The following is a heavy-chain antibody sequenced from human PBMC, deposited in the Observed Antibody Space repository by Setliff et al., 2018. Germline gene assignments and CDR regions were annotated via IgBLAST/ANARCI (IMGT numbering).Heavy chain of an antibody. Sequence: SETLSLTCIVSGGSISSSNYYWGWIRQPPGKGLEWIGNIYYGGSAYYNPSLKSRVTISVDTSKNQFSLKLSSVTAADTAMYYCARILGYCSGGSCYVPYWGQGTLVTVSS. J-gene: IGHJ4*02. CDR2: IYYGGSA. CDR3: ARILGYCSGGSCYVPY. D-gene: IGHD2-15*01. V-gene: IGHV4-39*07. CDR1: GGSISSSNYY.